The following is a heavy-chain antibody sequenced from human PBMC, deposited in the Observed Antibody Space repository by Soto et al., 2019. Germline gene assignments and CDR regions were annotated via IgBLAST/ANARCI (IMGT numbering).Heavy chain of an antibody. Sequence: QVQLVQSGAEVKKPGASVTVSCKTSGYTFSNYGINWVRQAPGQGLGWMGWISGYNGNTNYAQTMHGRATMTTDTTTGTVDMELRSLKSADTAIYYCSRFIIVGGWFDPNSCHGMDVWGQGTKVTVSS. V-gene: IGHV1-18*01. J-gene: IGHJ6*02. CDR2: ISGYNGNT. CDR1: GYTFSNYG. D-gene: IGHD6-19*01. CDR3: SRFIIVGGWFDPNSCHGMDV.